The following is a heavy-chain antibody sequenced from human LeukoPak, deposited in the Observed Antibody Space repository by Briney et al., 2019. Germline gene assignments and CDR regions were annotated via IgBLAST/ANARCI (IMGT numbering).Heavy chain of an antibody. J-gene: IGHJ4*02. CDR1: GFTFSSDE. V-gene: IGHV3-48*03. D-gene: IGHD5-12*01. Sequence: PGGSLRLSCAASGFTFSSDEMNWVGQAPGKGLEWVSYISSSGSTIYYADSVKGRFTISRDNAKNSLYLQMNSLRAEDTAVYYCAREEWLRLDYWGQGTLVTVSS. CDR3: AREEWLRLDY. CDR2: ISSSGSTI.